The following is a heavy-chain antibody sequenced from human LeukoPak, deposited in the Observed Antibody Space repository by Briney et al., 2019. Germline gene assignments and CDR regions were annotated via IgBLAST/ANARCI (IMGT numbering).Heavy chain of an antibody. J-gene: IGHJ6*03. CDR3: ARGFGDLLSYYYYYMDV. V-gene: IGHV3-53*01. D-gene: IGHD3-10*01. CDR1: GFTVSSNS. CDR2: IYSDNT. Sequence: GGSLRLSCTVSGFTVSSNSMSWVRQAPGKGLEWVSFIYSDNTHYSDSVKGRFTISRDNAKNSLYLQMNSLRAEDTAVYYCARGFGDLLSYYYYYMDVWGKGTTVTISS.